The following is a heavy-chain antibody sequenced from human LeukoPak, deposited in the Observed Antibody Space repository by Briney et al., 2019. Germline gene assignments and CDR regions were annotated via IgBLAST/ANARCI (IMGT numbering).Heavy chain of an antibody. D-gene: IGHD6-19*01. CDR2: ISPNGGGT. CDR1: GYTFTDYY. V-gene: IGHV1-2*02. Sequence: ASVKVSCKASGYTFTDYYIHWVRQAPGQGLEWMGWISPNGGGTNYAQKFQGRVILTRATSIRTAYMELSGLTSDDTAVYYCARVEVAGNILIDYWGQGTLVIVSS. CDR3: ARVEVAGNILIDY. J-gene: IGHJ4*02.